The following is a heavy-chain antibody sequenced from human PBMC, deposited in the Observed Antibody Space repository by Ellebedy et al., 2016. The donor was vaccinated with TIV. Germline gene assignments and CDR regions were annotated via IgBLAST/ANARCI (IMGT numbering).Heavy chain of an antibody. CDR2: INPDGSEK. Sequence: GGSLRLXXAASGFTFSNDWMTWVRQAPGKGLELVANINPDGSEKYCVGSVEGRFSISRDNAKNSLYLQMNSLRAEDTAVYYCARAVGGSGAYWGQGTLVTVSS. CDR1: GFTFSNDW. V-gene: IGHV3-7*01. CDR3: ARAVGGSGAY. J-gene: IGHJ4*02. D-gene: IGHD3-3*01.